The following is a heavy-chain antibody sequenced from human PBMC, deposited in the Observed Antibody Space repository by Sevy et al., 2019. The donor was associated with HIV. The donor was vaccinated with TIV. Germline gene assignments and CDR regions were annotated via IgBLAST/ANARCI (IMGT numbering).Heavy chain of an antibody. D-gene: IGHD2-2*01. CDR1: GFTFSSYA. J-gene: IGHJ4*02. CDR2: ISGSGGST. Sequence: GGSLRLSCAASGFTFSSYAMSWVRQAPGKGLEWDSAISGSGGSTYYADSVKGRFTISRDNSKNTLYLQMNSLRAEDTAVYYCAKAYCSSTSCPSGDYWGQGTLVTVSS. CDR3: AKAYCSSTSCPSGDY. V-gene: IGHV3-23*01.